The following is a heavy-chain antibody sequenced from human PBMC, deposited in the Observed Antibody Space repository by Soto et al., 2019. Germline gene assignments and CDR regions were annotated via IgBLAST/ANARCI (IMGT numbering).Heavy chain of an antibody. V-gene: IGHV3-30*18. Sequence: GGSLRLSCGASGFAFSSYGMHWVRQAPGKGLEWVAVISYDGSNKYYADSVKGRFTISRDNSKNTLYLQMNSLRAEDTAVYYCAKGHSSSHYYYYGMDVWGQGTTVTVSS. D-gene: IGHD6-13*01. J-gene: IGHJ6*02. CDR3: AKGHSSSHYYYYGMDV. CDR1: GFAFSSYG. CDR2: ISYDGSNK.